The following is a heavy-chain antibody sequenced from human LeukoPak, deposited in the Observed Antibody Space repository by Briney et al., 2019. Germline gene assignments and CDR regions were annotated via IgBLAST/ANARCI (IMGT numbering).Heavy chain of an antibody. J-gene: IGHJ4*02. CDR3: TKDLGSYYYDSSGSV. Sequence: GGSLRLSCAASGFTFSSYSMNWVRQAPGKGLEWVSSITSSSSYIYYADSVKGRFTISRDNAKNSLYLQMNSLRAEDTAVYYCTKDLGSYYYDSSGSVWGQGTLVTVSS. V-gene: IGHV3-21*04. CDR2: ITSSSSYI. CDR1: GFTFSSYS. D-gene: IGHD3-22*01.